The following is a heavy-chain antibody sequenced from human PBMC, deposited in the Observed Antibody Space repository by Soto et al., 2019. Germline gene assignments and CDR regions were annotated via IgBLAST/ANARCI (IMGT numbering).Heavy chain of an antibody. CDR2: ISYDGSNK. D-gene: IGHD3-22*01. CDR1: GFTFSSYG. Sequence: GGSLRLSCAASGFTFSSYGMHWVRQAPGKGLEWVAVISYDGSNKYYADSVKGRFTISRDNSKNTLYLQMNSLRAEDTAVYYCAKDDYDSSGSENAFDIWGQGTMVTVSS. J-gene: IGHJ3*02. V-gene: IGHV3-30*18. CDR3: AKDDYDSSGSENAFDI.